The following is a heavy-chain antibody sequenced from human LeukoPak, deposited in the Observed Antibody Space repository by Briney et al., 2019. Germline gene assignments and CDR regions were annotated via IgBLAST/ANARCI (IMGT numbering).Heavy chain of an antibody. Sequence: SVKVSCKASGGTFSSYAISWMRQAPGQGLEWMGGIIPIFGTANYAQKFQGRVTITADESTSTAYMELSSLRSEDTAVYYCARGGGYCSSTSCYAFDYWGQGTLVTVSS. CDR2: IIPIFGTA. CDR3: ARGGGYCSSTSCYAFDY. V-gene: IGHV1-69*13. CDR1: GGTFSSYA. J-gene: IGHJ4*02. D-gene: IGHD2-2*01.